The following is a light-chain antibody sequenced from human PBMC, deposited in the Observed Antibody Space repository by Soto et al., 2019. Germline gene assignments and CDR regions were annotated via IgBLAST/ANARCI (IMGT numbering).Light chain of an antibody. Sequence: QSVLTQPPSASGTPGQRVIISCSGGSSNIGRNTVNWYQHLPGTAPRLLIYTNDQRPSGVPDRFSGSKSGTPPPLPISGLQSEDEADYYCAAWDDTSSFVFGTGTKVTVL. J-gene: IGLJ1*01. V-gene: IGLV1-44*01. CDR2: TND. CDR3: AAWDDTSSFV. CDR1: SSNIGRNT.